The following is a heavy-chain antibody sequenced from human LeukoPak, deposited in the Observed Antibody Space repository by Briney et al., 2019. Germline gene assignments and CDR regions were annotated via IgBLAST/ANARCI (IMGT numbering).Heavy chain of an antibody. CDR3: ARDIASRPRGWFDP. Sequence: PGGSLRLSCAGSGFTFGSYWMSWVRQAPGKGPEWVASIKHDGSEIHYMDFVRGRLTMSRDNAKISVYLQMSSLRADDTAVYYCARDIASRPRGWFDPWGQGTLVTVSS. D-gene: IGHD6-6*01. CDR2: IKHDGSEI. V-gene: IGHV3-7*01. J-gene: IGHJ5*02. CDR1: GFTFGSYW.